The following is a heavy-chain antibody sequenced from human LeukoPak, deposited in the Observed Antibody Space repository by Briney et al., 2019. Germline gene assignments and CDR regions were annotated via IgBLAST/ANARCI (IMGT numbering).Heavy chain of an antibody. D-gene: IGHD6-19*01. CDR2: IYWNDDN. CDR3: AHGSGWLYDY. J-gene: IGHJ4*02. Sequence: SGPTLVNPTQTLTLTCTFSGFSLSTRGVGVGWIRQPPGKALEWLALIYWNDDNRYSPSLKSRLTITKDTSKNQVVLTMTNMDPVDTARYYCAHGSGWLYDYWGQGTPVTVSS. CDR1: GFSLSTRGVG. V-gene: IGHV2-5*01.